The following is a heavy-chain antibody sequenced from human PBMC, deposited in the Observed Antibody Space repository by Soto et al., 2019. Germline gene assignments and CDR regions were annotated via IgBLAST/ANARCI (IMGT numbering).Heavy chain of an antibody. Sequence: QVQLQQWGAGLLKPSETLSLTCAVYGGSFSGYYWSWIRQPPGKGLEWIGEINHSGSTNYNPSLKSRVTISVDTSKNQFSLKLSSVTAADTAVYYCARRGSIQFFDYWGQGTLVTVSS. CDR1: GGSFSGYY. D-gene: IGHD1-26*01. CDR2: INHSGST. V-gene: IGHV4-34*01. J-gene: IGHJ4*02. CDR3: ARRGSIQFFDY.